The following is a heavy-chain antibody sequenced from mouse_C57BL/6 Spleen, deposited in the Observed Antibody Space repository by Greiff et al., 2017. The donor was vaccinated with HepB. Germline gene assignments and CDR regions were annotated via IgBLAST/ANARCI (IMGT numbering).Heavy chain of an antibody. J-gene: IGHJ4*01. Sequence: EVQLVESGGGLVQPGGSLSLSCAASGFTFTDYYMSWVRQPPGKALEWLGFIRNKANGYSTEYSASVKGRFTISRDNSQSILYLQMNALRAEDSATYYCARYGIYYDYVCYAMDYWGQGTSVTVSS. CDR3: ARYGIYYDYVCYAMDY. V-gene: IGHV7-3*01. D-gene: IGHD2-4*01. CDR1: GFTFTDYY. CDR2: IRNKANGYST.